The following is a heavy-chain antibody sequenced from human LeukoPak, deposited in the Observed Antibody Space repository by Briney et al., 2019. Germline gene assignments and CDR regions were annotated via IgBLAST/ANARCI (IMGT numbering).Heavy chain of an antibody. CDR1: GLTFSSHA. CDR2: ISYSGGST. Sequence: GGSLRLSCAASGLTFSSHAMSWVRQPPGKGLEGVSTISYSGGSTFTADSVKGRFTISRDNSKNTLSLQMNSLRAEDTAVYYCAKGGLSWGLFPAFQTWGQGTMVIVSS. J-gene: IGHJ3*02. V-gene: IGHV3-23*01. CDR3: AKGGLSWGLFPAFQT. D-gene: IGHD7-27*01.